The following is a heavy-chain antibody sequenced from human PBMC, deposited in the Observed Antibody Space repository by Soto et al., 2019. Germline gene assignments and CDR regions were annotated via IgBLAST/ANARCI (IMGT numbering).Heavy chain of an antibody. J-gene: IGHJ6*02. CDR1: GFTFSDYY. D-gene: IGHD2-2*01. CDR2: ISSSGSTI. Sequence: QVPLVESGGGLVKPGGSLRLSCAASGFTFSDYYMSWIRQAPGKGLEWVSYISSSGSTIYYADSVKGRFTISRDNAKNSLYLQMNSLRAEDTAVYYCARGGYCISTSCYPFYYYGMDVWGQGTTVTVSS. V-gene: IGHV3-11*01. CDR3: ARGGYCISTSCYPFYYYGMDV.